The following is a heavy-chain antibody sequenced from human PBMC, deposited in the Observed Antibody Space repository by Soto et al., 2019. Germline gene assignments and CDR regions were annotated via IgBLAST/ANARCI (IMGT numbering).Heavy chain of an antibody. CDR2: ISAYNGDT. CDR3: ARVPSYLPGDY. J-gene: IGHJ4*02. CDR1: GFTFINYG. Sequence: QVHLVQSGAEVREPGASVTVSCKASGFTFINYGFTWVRQAPGQGLEWMGWISAYNGDTKIAETLQGRLTLSTDASTNTAYMELRGLMSYDAAIYYCARVPSYLPGDYRGQGTLVTVSS. V-gene: IGHV1-18*01. D-gene: IGHD3-10*01.